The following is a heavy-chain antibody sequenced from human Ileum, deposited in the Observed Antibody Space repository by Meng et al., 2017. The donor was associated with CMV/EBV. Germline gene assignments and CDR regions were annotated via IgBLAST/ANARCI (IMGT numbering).Heavy chain of an antibody. V-gene: IGHV3-23*01. J-gene: IGHJ6*02. CDR1: GFTFSTYS. CDR3: ARKLSGGYSGYRRGMDV. Sequence: GESLKISCAASGFTFSTYSMTWVRQAPGKGLEWVSSINPGGTGTYYADSVKGRFTISRDNSKNALSLLMNSLRADDTAVYYCARKLSGGYSGYRRGMDVWGQGTSVTVSS. D-gene: IGHD5-12*01. CDR2: INPGGTGT.